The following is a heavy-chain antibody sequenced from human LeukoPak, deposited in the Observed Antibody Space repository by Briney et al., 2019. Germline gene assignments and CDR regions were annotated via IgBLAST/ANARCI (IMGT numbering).Heavy chain of an antibody. Sequence: SQTLSLTCTVSGGSISSGSYYWSWIRQPAGKGLEWIGRIYTSGSTNYNPSLKSRVTISVDTSKNQFSLKLSSVTAADTAVYYCARLARLGWGGYYGMDVWGQGTTVTVSS. CDR3: ARLARLGWGGYYGMDV. D-gene: IGHD3-16*01. V-gene: IGHV4-61*02. J-gene: IGHJ6*02. CDR2: IYTSGST. CDR1: GGSISSGSYY.